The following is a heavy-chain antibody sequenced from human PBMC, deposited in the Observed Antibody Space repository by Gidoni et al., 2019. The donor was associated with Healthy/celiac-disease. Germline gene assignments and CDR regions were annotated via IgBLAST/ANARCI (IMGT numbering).Heavy chain of an antibody. Sequence: QVQLVESGGGVVQPGRSLRLSCAASGFTFISYAMHWVRQAPGKGLEWVAVISYDGSNKYYADSVKGRFTISRDNSKNTLYLQMNSLRAEDTAVYYCARDHGSMIVVVSDAFDIWGQGTMVTVSS. CDR1: GFTFISYA. CDR3: ARDHGSMIVVVSDAFDI. D-gene: IGHD3-22*01. V-gene: IGHV3-30-3*01. CDR2: ISYDGSNK. J-gene: IGHJ3*02.